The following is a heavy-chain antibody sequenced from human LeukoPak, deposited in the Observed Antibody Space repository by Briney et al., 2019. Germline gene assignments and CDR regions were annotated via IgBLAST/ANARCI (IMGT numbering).Heavy chain of an antibody. Sequence: SETLSLTCTVSDGSISSSYWSWIRQPAGKGLDWIGRLYTSGSSNCNPPLKSRITMSVDTSKNQFSLKLSSVTAADTAVYYCASGGMNPYWYFDLWGRGTLVTVSS. CDR1: DGSISSSY. CDR2: LYTSGSS. J-gene: IGHJ2*01. V-gene: IGHV4-4*07. D-gene: IGHD1-26*01. CDR3: ASGGMNPYWYFDL.